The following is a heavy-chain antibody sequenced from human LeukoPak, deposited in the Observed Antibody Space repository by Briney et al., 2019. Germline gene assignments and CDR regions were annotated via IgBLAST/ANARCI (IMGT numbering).Heavy chain of an antibody. CDR3: ARLYYYDSSGLVDY. Sequence: GGSLRLSCEASEFTFSRHWIIWVRQAPGKGLEWVAVISYDGSNKYYADSVKGRFTISRDNSKNTLYLQMNSLRAEDTAVYYCARLYYYDSSGLVDYWGQGTLVTVSS. CDR2: ISYDGSNK. V-gene: IGHV3-30*03. CDR1: EFTFSRHW. J-gene: IGHJ4*02. D-gene: IGHD3-22*01.